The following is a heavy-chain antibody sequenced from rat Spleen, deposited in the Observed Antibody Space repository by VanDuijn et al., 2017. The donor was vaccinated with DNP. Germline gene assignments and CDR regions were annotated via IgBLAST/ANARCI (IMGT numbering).Heavy chain of an antibody. J-gene: IGHJ2*01. CDR1: GFTFSDYY. CDR3: TRGGTYYFDY. D-gene: IGHD4-3*01. CDR2: MSPTTRSS. V-gene: IGHV5-27*01. Sequence: EVQLVESGGDLVQPGRSLKLSCEASGFTFSDYYMAWVRQAPSKGLEWVACMSPTTRSSYYRDSVRGRFTVSRDDSTSTLYLQMDSLRSEDTATYYCTRGGTYYFDYWGQGVLVTVSS.